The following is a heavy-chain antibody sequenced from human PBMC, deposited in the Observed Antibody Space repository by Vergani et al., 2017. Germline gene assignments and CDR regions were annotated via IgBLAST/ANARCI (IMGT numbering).Heavy chain of an antibody. CDR2: ISSSGSTI. D-gene: IGHD3-3*01. V-gene: IGHV3-11*01. Sequence: QLQLQESGPGLVKPSETLSLTCTVSGGSISSSSYYWGWIRQPPGKGLEWVSYISSSGSTIYYADSVKGRFTISRDNAKNSLYLQMNSLRAEDTAVYYCARCFFGVGEDYWGQGTLVTVSS. CDR3: ARCFFGVGEDY. J-gene: IGHJ4*02. CDR1: GGSISSSSYY.